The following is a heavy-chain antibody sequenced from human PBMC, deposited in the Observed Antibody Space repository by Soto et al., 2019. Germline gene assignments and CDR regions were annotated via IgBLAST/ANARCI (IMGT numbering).Heavy chain of an antibody. V-gene: IGHV4-39*01. D-gene: IGHD3-3*01. CDR3: ARRSAFWSGLTPYDY. Sequence: LSLPCTVSGGSISSSSYYWGWIRQPPGKGLEWIGSIYYSGSTYYNPSLKSRVTISVDTSKNQFSLKLSFVTAADTAVYYCARRSAFWSGLTPYDYWGQGTLVTVSS. CDR1: GGSISSSSYY. J-gene: IGHJ4*02. CDR2: IYYSGST.